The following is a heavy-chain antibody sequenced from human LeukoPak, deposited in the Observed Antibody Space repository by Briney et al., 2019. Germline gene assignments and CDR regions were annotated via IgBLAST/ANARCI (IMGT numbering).Heavy chain of an antibody. CDR3: AKDDSSGYQLGY. J-gene: IGHJ4*02. D-gene: IGHD3-22*01. CDR1: GFTFSSYG. CDR2: ISGSGGST. V-gene: IGHV3-23*01. Sequence: GGSLRLSCAASGFTFSSYGMSWVRQAPGEGLVWVSAISGSGGSTYYADSVKGRFTISRDNSKNTLYLQMNSLRAEDTAVYYCAKDDSSGYQLGYWGQGTLVTVSS.